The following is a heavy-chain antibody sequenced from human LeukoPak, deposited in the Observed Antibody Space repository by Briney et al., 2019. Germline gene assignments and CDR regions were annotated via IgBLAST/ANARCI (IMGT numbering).Heavy chain of an antibody. Sequence: SETLSLTCAVYGGSFSGYYWNWIRRPPGKGLEWIGYIYYNGNTNYSPSLKSRVTMSVDTSKNLFSLKVSSVTAADTAVYYCARGRSNYYGMDVWGQGTTVTVSS. CDR2: IYYNGNT. V-gene: IGHV4-59*01. CDR3: ARGRSNYYGMDV. CDR1: GGSFSGYY. J-gene: IGHJ6*02. D-gene: IGHD1-26*01.